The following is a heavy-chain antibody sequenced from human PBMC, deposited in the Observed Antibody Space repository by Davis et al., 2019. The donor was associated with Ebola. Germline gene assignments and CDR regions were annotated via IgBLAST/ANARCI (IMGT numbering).Heavy chain of an antibody. J-gene: IGHJ2*01. D-gene: IGHD2-21*01. CDR1: GGSFSGYY. CDR2: IILCAST. CDR3: VRTVVIVIPSAVRYFDL. V-gene: IGHV4-34*12. Sequence: SETLSLTCAVYGGSFSGYYCSWIRHPPCNVLEWIWVIILCASTNYNPSLKSRFTISIDTSKNQFSLKLSFVTGADTAIYYCVRTVVIVIPSAVRYFDLWGRGTLVTVSS.